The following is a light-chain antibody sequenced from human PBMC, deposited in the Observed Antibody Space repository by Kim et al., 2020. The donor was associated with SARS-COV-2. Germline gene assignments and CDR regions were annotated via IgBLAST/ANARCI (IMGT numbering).Light chain of an antibody. V-gene: IGKV1-17*02. J-gene: IGKJ2*01. CDR1: QDIQTY. Sequence: DIQMTQSPSSLSTSVGDRVTITCRSSQDIQTYLGWYQQTPGRAPKRLIYAASSLESGVPSRFSGSGSGTEFTLTISDLQPEDFATYYCLQYNSFPHTFGQGTKPEI. CDR2: AAS. CDR3: LQYNSFPHT.